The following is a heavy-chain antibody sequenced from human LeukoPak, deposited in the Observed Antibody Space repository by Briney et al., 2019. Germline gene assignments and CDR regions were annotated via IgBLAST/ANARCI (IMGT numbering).Heavy chain of an antibody. CDR2: ISGYNGNT. CDR3: ARVDLNWGFDY. J-gene: IGHJ4*02. D-gene: IGHD7-27*01. V-gene: IGHV1-18*01. CDR1: GYTFTTYG. Sequence: GASVKVSCKASGYTFTTYGISWVRQAPGQGLEWMGWISGYNGNTNYAQKFQGRITMTTETSTSTAYMELRSLRSDDTAVYYCARVDLNWGFDYWGQGTLVTVSS.